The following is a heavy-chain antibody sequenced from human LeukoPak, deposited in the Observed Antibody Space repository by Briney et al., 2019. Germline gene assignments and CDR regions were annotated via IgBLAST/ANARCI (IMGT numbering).Heavy chain of an antibody. CDR2: IWYDGSNK. V-gene: IGHV3-33*01. Sequence: GGSLRLSCAASGFTFSSYGMHWVRQAPGKGLEWVAVIWYDGSNKYYADSVKGRFTISRDNSKNTLYLQMNSLRAEDTAVYYCAGDLATGRNDADYWGQGTLVTVSS. CDR3: AGDLATGRNDADY. J-gene: IGHJ4*02. D-gene: IGHD1-1*01. CDR1: GFTFSSYG.